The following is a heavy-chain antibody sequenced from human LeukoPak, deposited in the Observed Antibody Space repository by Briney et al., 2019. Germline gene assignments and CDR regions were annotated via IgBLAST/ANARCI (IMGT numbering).Heavy chain of an antibody. CDR2: TYTSGST. CDR1: GGSISSYY. Sequence: SETLSLTCTVPGGSISSYYWSWIRQPAGKGLEWIGRTYTSGSTNYNPSLKSRVTMSVDTSKNQFSLKLSSVTAADTAVYYCARDRAVAGLFDYWGQGTLVTVSS. J-gene: IGHJ4*02. V-gene: IGHV4-4*07. D-gene: IGHD6-19*01. CDR3: ARDRAVAGLFDY.